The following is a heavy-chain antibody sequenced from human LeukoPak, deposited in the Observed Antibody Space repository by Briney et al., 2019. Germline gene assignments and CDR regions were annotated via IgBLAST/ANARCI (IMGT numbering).Heavy chain of an antibody. Sequence: SETLSLTCTVSGGSISSSSYYWSWIRQHPGKGLEWIGYIYYSGSTYYNPSLKSRVTISVDTSKNQFSLKLSSVTAADTAVYYCARAGDGYNFDRPFDIWGQGTMVTVSS. CDR1: GGSISSSSYY. CDR2: IYYSGST. CDR3: ARAGDGYNFDRPFDI. J-gene: IGHJ3*02. V-gene: IGHV4-31*03. D-gene: IGHD5-24*01.